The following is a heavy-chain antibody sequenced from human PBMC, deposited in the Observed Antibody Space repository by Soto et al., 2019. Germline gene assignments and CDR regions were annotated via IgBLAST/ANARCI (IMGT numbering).Heavy chain of an antibody. CDR3: ARHFSKLEWLFGNNWFDP. J-gene: IGHJ5*02. Sequence: QLQLQESGPGLVKPSETLSLTCTVSGGSISSSSYYWGWIRQPPGKGLEWIGSIHYSGSTYYNPSLKSRVTISVDTSKNQFSLKLSSVTAADTAVYYCARHFSKLEWLFGNNWFDPWGQGTLVTVSS. CDR1: GGSISSSSYY. CDR2: IHYSGST. D-gene: IGHD3-3*01. V-gene: IGHV4-39*01.